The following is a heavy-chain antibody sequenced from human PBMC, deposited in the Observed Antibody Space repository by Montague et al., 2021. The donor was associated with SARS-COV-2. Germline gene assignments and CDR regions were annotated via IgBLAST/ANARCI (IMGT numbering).Heavy chain of an antibody. D-gene: IGHD2-21*01. CDR1: GFIFNDYE. CDR2: NSSSGGGSTX. CDR3: ARDRDWDDWCGMDV. J-gene: IGHJ6*02. Sequence: SLRLSCAASGFIFNDYEMNWVRQAPGRGLEWISYNSSSGGGSTXXXTXXXKGRFTISRDNAKNSLYLQMNSLRVGDTAIYYCARDRDWDDWCGMDVWGQGTTVTVSS. V-gene: IGHV3-48*03.